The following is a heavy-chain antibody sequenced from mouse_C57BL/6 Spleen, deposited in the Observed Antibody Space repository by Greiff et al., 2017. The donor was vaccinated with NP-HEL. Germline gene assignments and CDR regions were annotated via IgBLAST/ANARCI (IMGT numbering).Heavy chain of an antibody. V-gene: IGHV5-4*03. CDR1: GFTFSSYA. D-gene: IGHD1-1*01. J-gene: IGHJ2*01. CDR3: ARGYGSSPFDY. Sequence: DVKLVESGGGLVKPGGSLKLSCAASGFTFSSYAMSWVRQTPEKRLEWVATISDGGSYTYYPDNVKGRFTISRDNAKNNLYLQMSHLKSEDTAMYYCARGYGSSPFDYWGQGTTLTVSS. CDR2: ISDGGSYT.